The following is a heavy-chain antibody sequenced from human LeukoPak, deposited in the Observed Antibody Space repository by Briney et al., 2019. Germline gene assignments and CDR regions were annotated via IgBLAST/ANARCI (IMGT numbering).Heavy chain of an antibody. CDR2: INPNSGGT. V-gene: IGHV1-2*04. CDR3: ARAYSSGFDAFDI. J-gene: IGHJ3*02. D-gene: IGHD6-19*01. Sequence: GASVKVSCKASGYTFTGYYMHWVRQAPGQGLEWMGWINPNSGGTNYAQKFQGWVTMTRDTSISTAYMELSRLRSDDTAVYYCARAYSSGFDAFDIWGQGTMVTVSS. CDR1: GYTFTGYY.